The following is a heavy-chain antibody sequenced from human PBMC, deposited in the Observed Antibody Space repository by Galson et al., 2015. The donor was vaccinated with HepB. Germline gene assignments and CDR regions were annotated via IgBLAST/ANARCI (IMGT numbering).Heavy chain of an antibody. J-gene: IGHJ6*03. CDR2: ISYDGSNK. D-gene: IGHD2-2*01. CDR3: AKRRYCSSTSCYGLDQYYYYYMDV. CDR1: GFTFSSYA. V-gene: IGHV3-30-3*01. Sequence: SLRLSCAASGFTFSSYAMHWVRQAPGKGLEWVAVISYDGSNKYYADSVKGRFTISRDNSKNTLYLQMNSLRAEDTAVYYCAKRRYCSSTSCYGLDQYYYYYMDVWGKGTTVTVSS.